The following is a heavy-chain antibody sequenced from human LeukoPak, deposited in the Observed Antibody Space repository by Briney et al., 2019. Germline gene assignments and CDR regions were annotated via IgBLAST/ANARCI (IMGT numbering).Heavy chain of an antibody. D-gene: IGHD5-12*01. CDR3: ARAGSMVATSWFDP. Sequence: PGGSLRLSCAASGFTFSSYSMNWVRQAPGKGLEWVSSISSSSSYIYYADSVKGRFTISRDNAKNSLYLQMNSLRAEDTAVYYCARAGSMVATSWFDPWGQGTLVTVSS. CDR2: ISSSSSYI. V-gene: IGHV3-21*01. CDR1: GFTFSSYS. J-gene: IGHJ5*02.